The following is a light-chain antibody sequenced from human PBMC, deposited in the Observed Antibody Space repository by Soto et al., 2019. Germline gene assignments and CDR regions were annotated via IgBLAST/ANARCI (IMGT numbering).Light chain of an antibody. CDR2: DAS. CDR1: QSVSSY. Sequence: EIVLTQSPATLSLSPGERATLSCRASQSVSSYLAWYQQKPGQAPRILIYDASNRATGIPVRFSGSGSGTDFTLTISSLEPEDFAVYYCQQRSTWPRLTFGGGTKVEIK. V-gene: IGKV3-11*01. CDR3: QQRSTWPRLT. J-gene: IGKJ4*01.